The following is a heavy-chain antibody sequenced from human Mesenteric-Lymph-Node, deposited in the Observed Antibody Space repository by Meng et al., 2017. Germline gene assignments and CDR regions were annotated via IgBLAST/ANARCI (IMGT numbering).Heavy chain of an antibody. CDR3: ARSPLDGYNYHFDY. V-gene: IGHV1-2*06. D-gene: IGHD5-24*01. CDR2: VNPDSGGT. CDR1: GYTFTSYA. Sequence: QVQLVQSGAEVKKPGASVKVSCKASGYTFTSYAMNWVRQAPGQGLEWMGRVNPDSGGTIYAQKFQGRVTMTRDTSISTAYMELSSLRSEDTAIYYCARSPLDGYNYHFDYWGQGTLVTVSS. J-gene: IGHJ4*02.